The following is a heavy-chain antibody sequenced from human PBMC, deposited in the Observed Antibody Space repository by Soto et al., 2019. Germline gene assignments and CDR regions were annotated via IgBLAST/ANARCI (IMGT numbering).Heavy chain of an antibody. V-gene: IGHV1-8*01. CDR3: ARDNRYNWNDEGWFDP. CDR2: MNPNSGNT. D-gene: IGHD1-20*01. Sequence: QVQLVQSGAEVKKPGASVKVSCKASGYSFSDYDINWVRQATGQGPEWMGWMNPNSGNTGYAQKFQGRVTMTRNTSINTAYMELSCLGSEDTAVYYCARDNRYNWNDEGWFDPWGQGTLVTVSS. CDR1: GYSFSDYD. J-gene: IGHJ5*02.